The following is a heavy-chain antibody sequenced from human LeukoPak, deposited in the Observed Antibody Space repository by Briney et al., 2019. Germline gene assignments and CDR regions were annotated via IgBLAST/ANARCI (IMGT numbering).Heavy chain of an antibody. CDR3: ARDTGYLGSNYGMDV. Sequence: SETLSLTCAVSGGSISSGGYSWSWIRQPPGKGLEWIGYIFYSGSTNCNPSLKSRVTISVDTSKNQFSLNLSSVTAADTAIYYCARDTGYLGSNYGMDVWGQGTTVTVSS. D-gene: IGHD3-22*01. V-gene: IGHV4-61*08. CDR1: GGSISSGGYS. CDR2: IFYSGST. J-gene: IGHJ6*02.